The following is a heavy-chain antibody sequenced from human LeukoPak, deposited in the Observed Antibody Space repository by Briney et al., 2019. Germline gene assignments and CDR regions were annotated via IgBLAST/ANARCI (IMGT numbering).Heavy chain of an antibody. CDR3: AREASRKYDAFDI. CDR2: IIPIFNTA. D-gene: IGHD2-2*01. Sequence: EAPVKVSCKASGGTFSGYAISWVRQAPGQGLEWMGGIIPIFNTANYAQKFQGRVTIGTDGSTNTAYMELSSLRSEDTAVYFCAREASRKYDAFDIWGQGTMVTVSS. J-gene: IGHJ3*02. V-gene: IGHV1-69*05. CDR1: GGTFSGYA.